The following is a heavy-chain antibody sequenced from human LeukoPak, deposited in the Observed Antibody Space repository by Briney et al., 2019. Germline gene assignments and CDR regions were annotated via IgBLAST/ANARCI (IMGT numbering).Heavy chain of an antibody. CDR2: ISGSGGST. CDR1: GFTFSSYA. D-gene: IGHD4-17*01. CDR3: AKALMTTVTTPGAFDI. Sequence: PGGSLRLSCAASGFTFSSYAMSWVRQAPGKGLEWVSVISGSGGSTYYADSVKGRFTISRDNSKNTLYLQMNSLRAEDTAVYYCAKALMTTVTTPGAFDIWGQGTMVTVSS. J-gene: IGHJ3*02. V-gene: IGHV3-23*01.